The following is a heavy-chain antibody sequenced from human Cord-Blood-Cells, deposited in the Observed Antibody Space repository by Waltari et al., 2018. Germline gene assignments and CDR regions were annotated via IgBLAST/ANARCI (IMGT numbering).Heavy chain of an antibody. D-gene: IGHD6-19*01. CDR2: FDHADGET. Sequence: QVQLVQSGAEVKKPGASVKVSCKVSGYTLTELSMHWVRQAPGKGLEWMGGFDHADGETIYSKKFQGRVTMTEDTSTGTAYMELSSLRSEDTAVYYCATGARSVVPHPLASSMDVWGQGTTVTVSS. CDR3: ATGARSVVPHPLASSMDV. CDR1: GYTLTELS. J-gene: IGHJ6*02. V-gene: IGHV1-24*01.